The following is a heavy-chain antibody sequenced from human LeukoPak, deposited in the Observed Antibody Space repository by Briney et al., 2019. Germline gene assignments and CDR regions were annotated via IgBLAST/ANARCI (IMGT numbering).Heavy chain of an antibody. J-gene: IGHJ4*02. V-gene: IGHV3-53*01. D-gene: IGHD3-3*01. CDR2: IYSGGST. CDR3: ARGDYDFWSGYSGVFDY. Sequence: GGSLRLSCAASGFTVSNNYMSWVRQAPGKGLEWVSVIYSGGSTYYADSVKGRFTISRDNAKNSLYLQMNSLRAEDTAVYYCARGDYDFWSGYSGVFDYWGQGTLVTVSS. CDR1: GFTVSNNY.